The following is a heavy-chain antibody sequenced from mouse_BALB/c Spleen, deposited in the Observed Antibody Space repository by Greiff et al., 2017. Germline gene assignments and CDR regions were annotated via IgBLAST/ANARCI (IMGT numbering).Heavy chain of an antibody. D-gene: IGHD1-1*01. CDR2: IWSGGST. Sequence: VMLVESGPGLVAPSQSLSITCTVSGFSLTSYGVHWVRQSPGKGLEWLGVIWSGGSTDYNAAFISRLSISKDNSKSQVFLKMNSLQTDDTAMYYCARDYYGSSYDYAMDYWGQGTSVTVSS. V-gene: IGHV2-2*01. CDR1: GFSLTSYG. CDR3: ARDYYGSSYDYAMDY. J-gene: IGHJ4*01.